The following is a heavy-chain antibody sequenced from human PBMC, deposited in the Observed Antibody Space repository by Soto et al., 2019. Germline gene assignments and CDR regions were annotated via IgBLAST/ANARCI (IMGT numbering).Heavy chain of an antibody. CDR1: GLTFSSYG. Sequence: QVQLVESGGGVVQPGRSLRLSCAASGLTFSSYGMHWVRQAPGRGLEWVAVISYDGSNKYYADSVKGRFTISRDNSKNTLYLQMNSLRAEDTAVYYCAKSPPTLVVVPPPDYWGQGTLVTVSS. V-gene: IGHV3-30*18. CDR3: AKSPPTLVVVPPPDY. D-gene: IGHD3-22*01. CDR2: ISYDGSNK. J-gene: IGHJ4*02.